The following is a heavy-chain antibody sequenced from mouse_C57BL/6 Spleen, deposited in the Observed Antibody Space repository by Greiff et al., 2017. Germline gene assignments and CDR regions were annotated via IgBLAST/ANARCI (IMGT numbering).Heavy chain of an antibody. Sequence: EVQLQQSGPELVKPGASVKISCKASGYTFTDYYMNWVKQSHGKSLEWIGDINPNNGGTSYNQKFKGKATLTVDKSSSTAYMELRSLTSEDSAVYYCARSDGSSYGDFDYGGQGTTLTVSS. V-gene: IGHV1-26*01. D-gene: IGHD1-1*01. J-gene: IGHJ2*01. CDR1: GYTFTDYY. CDR2: INPNNGGT. CDR3: ARSDGSSYGDFDY.